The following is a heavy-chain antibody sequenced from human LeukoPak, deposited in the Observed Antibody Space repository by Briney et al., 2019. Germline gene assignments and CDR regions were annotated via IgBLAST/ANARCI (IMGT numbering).Heavy chain of an antibody. V-gene: IGHV1-69*05. CDR3: ARGKVYSGYDFLPGDPIDY. CDR2: IIPIFGTA. D-gene: IGHD5-12*01. CDR1: GGTFISYA. J-gene: IGHJ4*02. Sequence: ASVKVSCKASGGTFISYAISWVRQAPGQGMEWMGGIIPIFGTANYAQTFQGRVTITTDESTSTAYMELSSLRSEDTAVYYCARGKVYSGYDFLPGDPIDYWGQGTLVTVSS.